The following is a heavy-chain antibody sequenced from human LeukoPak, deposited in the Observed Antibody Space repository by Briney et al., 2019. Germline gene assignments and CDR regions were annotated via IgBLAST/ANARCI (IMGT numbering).Heavy chain of an antibody. CDR2: ISHTGSTM. CDR3: AKDSQITIFGVVIAPFDY. Sequence: PGGSLRLSCAAPGFSFSSYSMNWVRQAPGKGLEWVSYISHTGSTMSYADSVKGRFTISRDNARNSLYLQMNSLRAEDTAVYYCAKDSQITIFGVVIAPFDYWGQGTLVTVSS. CDR1: GFSFSSYS. D-gene: IGHD3-3*01. J-gene: IGHJ4*02. V-gene: IGHV3-48*04.